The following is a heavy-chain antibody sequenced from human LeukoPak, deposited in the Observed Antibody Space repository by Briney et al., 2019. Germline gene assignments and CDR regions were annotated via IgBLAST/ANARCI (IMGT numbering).Heavy chain of an antibody. J-gene: IGHJ4*02. Sequence: GASVKVSCKASGGTFSSYAISWVRQAPGQGLEWMGRIIPIFGIANYAQKFQGRVTITADKSTSTAYMELSSLRSEDRAVYYCATGIAVAGAFDYWGQGTLVTVSS. CDR2: IIPIFGIA. CDR1: GGTFSSYA. D-gene: IGHD6-19*01. V-gene: IGHV1-69*04. CDR3: ATGIAVAGAFDY.